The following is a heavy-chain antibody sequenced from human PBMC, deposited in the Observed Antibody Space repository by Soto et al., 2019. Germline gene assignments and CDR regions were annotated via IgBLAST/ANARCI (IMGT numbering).Heavy chain of an antibody. Sequence: SETLFLTCAAFRASICAPYWTWIRQSPAKGLEWMGEVHPSGSTDYDPSLKSRLTLSLDTSKNQFSLKVASVTAAATAVYFCARGKPSGYRCGTRNFCYYGLDVWGPGTTVTVSS. V-gene: IGHV4-34*01. J-gene: IGHJ6*02. CDR2: VHPSGST. CDR1: RASICAPY. D-gene: IGHD5-18*01. CDR3: ARGKPSGYRCGTRNFCYYGLDV.